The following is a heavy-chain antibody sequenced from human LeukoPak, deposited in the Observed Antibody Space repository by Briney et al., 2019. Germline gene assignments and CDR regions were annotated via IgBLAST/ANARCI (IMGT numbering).Heavy chain of an antibody. V-gene: IGHV1-8*01. D-gene: IGHD2-8*01. CDR3: ARDHCTNGVCYPGGGYYYYYYMDV. CDR2: MNPNSGNT. CDR1: GYTFTSYD. Sequence: ASVKVSCKASGYTFTSYDINWVRQATGQGLEWMGWMNPNSGNTGYAQKFQGRVTMTRNTSISTAYMELSSLRSEDTAVYYCARDHCTNGVCYPGGGYYYYYYMDVWGKGTTVTVSS. J-gene: IGHJ6*03.